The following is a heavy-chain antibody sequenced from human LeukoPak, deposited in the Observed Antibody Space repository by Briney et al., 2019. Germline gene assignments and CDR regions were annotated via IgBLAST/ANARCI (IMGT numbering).Heavy chain of an antibody. J-gene: IGHJ4*02. CDR2: IYHSGST. V-gene: IGHV4-30-2*01. CDR1: GGSISSGGYY. CDR3: ARKGGGYSFVDF. Sequence: SETLSLTCTVSGGSISSGGYYWSWIRQPPGKGLEWIGYIYHSGSTYYNPSLKSRVTISIDMSKNQFSLKLSSVTAADTAVYYCARKGGGYSFVDFWGQGTLVTVSS. D-gene: IGHD5-18*01.